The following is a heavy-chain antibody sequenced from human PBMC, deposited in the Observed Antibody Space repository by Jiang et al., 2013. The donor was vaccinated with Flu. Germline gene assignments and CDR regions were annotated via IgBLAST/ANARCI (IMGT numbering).Heavy chain of an antibody. D-gene: IGHD6-13*01. CDR2: INPNSGGT. V-gene: IGHV1-2*04. CDR3: ARAAAGSYYYYYGMDV. J-gene: IGHJ6*02. Sequence: WVRQAPGQGLEWMGWINPNSGGTNYAQKFQGWVTMTRDTSISTAYMELSRLRSDDTAVYYCARAAAGSYYYYYGMDVWGQGTTVTVSS.